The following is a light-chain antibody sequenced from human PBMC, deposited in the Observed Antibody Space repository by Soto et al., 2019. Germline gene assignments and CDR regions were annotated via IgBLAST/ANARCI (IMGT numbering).Light chain of an antibody. CDR3: QQYGTSPSP. Sequence: EIELTQSPGTLSLSPGERATLSCRASQSVSSTYLAWYQQKPAPAPRLLIYGASSMDSGIPERFSGSGSGTEFTLTISSLEPEDFAVYYCQQYGTSPSPFGGGTKVEIK. CDR2: GAS. CDR1: QSVSSTY. J-gene: IGKJ4*01. V-gene: IGKV3-20*01.